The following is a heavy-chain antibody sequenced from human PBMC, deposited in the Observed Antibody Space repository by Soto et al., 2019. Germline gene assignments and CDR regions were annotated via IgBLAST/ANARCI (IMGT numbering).Heavy chain of an antibody. D-gene: IGHD6-13*01. CDR2: ISWNSGSI. CDR1: GFTFDDYA. CDR3: AKDTRSWSYYYGMDV. J-gene: IGHJ6*02. Sequence: GGSLRLSCAASGFTFDDYAMHWVRQAPGKGLEWVSGISWNSGSIGYADSVKGRFTISRDNAKNSLYLQMNSLRAEDTALYYCAKDTRSWSYYYGMDVWGQGTTVTVSS. V-gene: IGHV3-9*01.